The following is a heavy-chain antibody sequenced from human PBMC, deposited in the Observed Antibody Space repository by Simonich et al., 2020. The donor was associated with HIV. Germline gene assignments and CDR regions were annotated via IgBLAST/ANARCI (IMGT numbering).Heavy chain of an antibody. D-gene: IGHD3-10*01. Sequence: QVQLVQSGAEVKKPGSSVKVSCKASGGTFSSFAISWVRQAPGLGLGWVGSILPIFGTANYAQMFQGRVTITADESTSTAYMELSSLRSEDTGIYYCARKGGGRGVYYFDYWGQGTLVTVSS. CDR2: ILPIFGTA. CDR1: GGTFSSFA. V-gene: IGHV1-69*13. J-gene: IGHJ4*02. CDR3: ARKGGGRGVYYFDY.